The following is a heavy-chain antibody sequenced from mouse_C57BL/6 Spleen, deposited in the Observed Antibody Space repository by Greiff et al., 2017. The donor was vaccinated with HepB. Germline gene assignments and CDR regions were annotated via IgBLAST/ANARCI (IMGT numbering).Heavy chain of an antibody. J-gene: IGHJ3*01. CDR2: IYPGGGYT. V-gene: IGHV1-63*01. Sequence: VKVVESGAELVRPGPSVKMSCKASGYTFTNYWIGWAKQRPGHGLEWIGDIYPGGGYTNYNEKFKGKATLTADKSSSTAYMQFSSLTSEDSAIYYCARQAIYYGNSAWFAYWGQGTLVTVSA. CDR3: ARQAIYYGNSAWFAY. CDR1: GYTFTNYW. D-gene: IGHD2-1*01.